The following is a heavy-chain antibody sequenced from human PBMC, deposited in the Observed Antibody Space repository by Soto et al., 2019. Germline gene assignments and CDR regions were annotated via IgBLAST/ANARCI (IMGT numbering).Heavy chain of an antibody. CDR3: ARGRKWELLEAVFDY. CDR1: GGSISSGGYY. CDR2: IYYSGST. Sequence: QVQLQESGPGLVKPSQTLSLTCTVSGGSISSGGYYWSWIRQHPGKGLEWIGYIYYSGSTYYNPSLKSRVTISVDTSKNQVSLKLSSVTAADTAVYYCARGRKWELLEAVFDYWGQGTLVTVSS. D-gene: IGHD1-26*01. J-gene: IGHJ4*02. V-gene: IGHV4-31*03.